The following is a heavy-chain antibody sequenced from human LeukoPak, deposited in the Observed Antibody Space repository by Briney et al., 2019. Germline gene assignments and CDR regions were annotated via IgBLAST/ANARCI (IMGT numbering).Heavy chain of an antibody. CDR2: ISSSSSTI. Sequence: GGFLRLSCVASGFTFSSYSMNWVRQAPGKGLEWLSYISSSSSTIYYADSVKGRFTISRDNAKNSLYLQMNSLRAEDTAVYYCAREESLTAAGTLGYYYGMDVWGQGTTVTVSS. J-gene: IGHJ6*02. D-gene: IGHD6-13*01. CDR1: GFTFSSYS. V-gene: IGHV3-48*01. CDR3: AREESLTAAGTLGYYYGMDV.